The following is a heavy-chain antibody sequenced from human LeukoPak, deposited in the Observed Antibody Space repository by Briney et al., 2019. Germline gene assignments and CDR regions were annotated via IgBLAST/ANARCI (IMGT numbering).Heavy chain of an antibody. Sequence: GGSLRLSCAASGFTFSSYAMHWVRQAPGKGLEWVAVISYDGSNKNYADSVKGRFTISRDNSKNTLYLQMNSLRAEDTAVYYCARDGYGGYSYGAGSLDYWGQGTLVTVSS. J-gene: IGHJ4*02. D-gene: IGHD5-18*01. CDR1: GFTFSSYA. V-gene: IGHV3-30-3*01. CDR2: ISYDGSNK. CDR3: ARDGYGGYSYGAGSLDY.